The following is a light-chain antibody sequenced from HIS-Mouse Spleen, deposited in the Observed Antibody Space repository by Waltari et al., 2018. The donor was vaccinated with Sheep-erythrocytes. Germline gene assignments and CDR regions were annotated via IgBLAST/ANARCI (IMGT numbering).Light chain of an antibody. CDR3: CSYAGSYNHV. CDR1: SSDVGGYNY. J-gene: IGLJ1*01. Sequence: QSALTQPRSVSGSPGQSVTISCTGTSSDVGGYNYVSWYQQLPGKAPKLMIYDVSKRPQGVPDRFSGSKSGNTASLTISGLQAEDEADYYCCSYAGSYNHVFATGTKVTVL. V-gene: IGLV2-11*01. CDR2: DVS.